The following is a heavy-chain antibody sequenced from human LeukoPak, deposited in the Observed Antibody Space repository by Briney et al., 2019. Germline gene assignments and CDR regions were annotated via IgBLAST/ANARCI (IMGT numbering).Heavy chain of an antibody. CDR3: AKVGSGWPGFYFDY. CDR1: GFTFSSYA. CDR2: ISSNGGTT. D-gene: IGHD6-19*01. V-gene: IGHV3-64*02. J-gene: IGHJ4*02. Sequence: GGSLRLSCAASGFTFSSYAMHWVRLSPGKGLEYVSGISSNGGTTSYADSVQGRFTISRDNSKNTLYLQMGSLRGEDMAVYYCAKVGSGWPGFYFDYWGQGTLVTVSS.